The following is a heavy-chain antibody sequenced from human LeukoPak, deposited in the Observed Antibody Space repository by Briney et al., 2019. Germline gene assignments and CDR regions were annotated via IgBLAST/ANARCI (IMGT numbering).Heavy chain of an antibody. CDR3: ARGGYSSSWYYYYYYYMDV. CDR2: MNPNSGNT. Sequence: VASVKVSCKASGYTFTSYDINWVRQATGQGLEWMGWMNPNSGNTGYAQKFQGRVTMTRNTSISTAYMELSSLRSEDTAVYYRARGGYSSSWYYYYYYYMDVWGKGTTVTVSS. J-gene: IGHJ6*03. CDR1: GYTFTSYD. D-gene: IGHD6-13*01. V-gene: IGHV1-8*01.